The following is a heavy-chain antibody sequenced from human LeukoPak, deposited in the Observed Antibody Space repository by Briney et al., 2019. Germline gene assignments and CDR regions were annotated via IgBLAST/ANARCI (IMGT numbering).Heavy chain of an antibody. J-gene: IGHJ6*02. Sequence: SETLSLTCTVSGGSISSYYWSWIRQPPGKGLEWIGYIYYSGSTNYNPSLKSRVTISVDTSKNQFSLKLSSVTAADTAVYYCARYKTESSSWTPGDYYYYGMDVWGQGTTVTVSS. CDR1: GGSISSYY. CDR2: IYYSGST. CDR3: ARYKTESSSWTPGDYYYYGMDV. D-gene: IGHD6-13*01. V-gene: IGHV4-59*08.